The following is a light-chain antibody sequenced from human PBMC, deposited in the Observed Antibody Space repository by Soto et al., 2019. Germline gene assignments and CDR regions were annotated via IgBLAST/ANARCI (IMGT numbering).Light chain of an antibody. CDR3: QSYDSSNHVV. J-gene: IGLJ2*01. CDR2: EDN. CDR1: RGSIDSNY. Sequence: NFMLTQPHSVSESPGKTVTISCTGSRGSIDSNYVQWYQQRPGSAPTTVIYEDNQRPSGVPDRFSGSIDSSSNSASLTISGLKTEDEADYYCQSYDSSNHVVFGGGTKLTVL. V-gene: IGLV6-57*02.